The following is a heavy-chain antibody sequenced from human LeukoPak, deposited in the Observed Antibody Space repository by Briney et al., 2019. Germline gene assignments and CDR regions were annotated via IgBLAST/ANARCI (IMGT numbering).Heavy chain of an antibody. V-gene: IGHV3-15*01. Sequence: GGSLRLSCAASGFTFSNAWMSWVRQAPGKGLEWVGRIKSKTDGGTTDYAAPVKGRFTISRDDSKNTLYLQMNSLKTEDTAAYYCTTETQDDYYDSSGYYYPYWGQGTLVTVSS. CDR3: TTETQDDYYDSSGYYYPY. D-gene: IGHD3-22*01. CDR1: GFTFSNAW. CDR2: IKSKTDGGTT. J-gene: IGHJ4*02.